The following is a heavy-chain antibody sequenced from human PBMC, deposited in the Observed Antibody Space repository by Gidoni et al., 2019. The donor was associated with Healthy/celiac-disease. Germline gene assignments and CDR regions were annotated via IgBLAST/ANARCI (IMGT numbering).Heavy chain of an antibody. CDR2: ISYDGSNK. CDR3: ASSASVVAATRFDY. Sequence: QVQLVESGGGVVQPWLSLRRSCPASGFTFSSYAMHWVRQAPGKGLEWVAVISYDGSNKYYADSVKGRFTISRDNSKNTLYLQMNSLRAEDTAVYYCASSASVVAATRFDYWGQGTLVTVSS. J-gene: IGHJ4*02. CDR1: GFTFSSYA. D-gene: IGHD2-15*01. V-gene: IGHV3-30-3*01.